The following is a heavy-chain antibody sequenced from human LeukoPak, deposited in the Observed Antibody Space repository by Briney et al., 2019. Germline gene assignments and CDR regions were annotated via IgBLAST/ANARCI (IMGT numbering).Heavy chain of an antibody. CDR1: GFTFSSSE. CDR2: ISSGGTTI. V-gene: IGHV3-48*03. Sequence: GVSLRLSCAASGFTFSSSEMNWVRQAPGKGLEWVSCISSGGTTIFYADSVKGRFTISRDNAKNSLYLQMNSLRAEDTAVYYCARDGLIVATTWGQGTLVTVSS. CDR3: ARDGLIVATT. J-gene: IGHJ5*02. D-gene: IGHD5-12*01.